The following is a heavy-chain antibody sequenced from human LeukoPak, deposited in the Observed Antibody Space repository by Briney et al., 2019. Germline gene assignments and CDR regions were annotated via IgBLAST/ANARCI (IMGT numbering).Heavy chain of an antibody. D-gene: IGHD2-15*01. J-gene: IGHJ4*02. Sequence: GGSLRLSCVASGFTFSDAWMSWVRQAPGKGLEWVGRIKSKIDGGTIDYAAPVKGRFTTSRDDSRNTLYLQMNSLKTEDTAVYYCTTRRQDGWWGQGTLVTVSS. CDR1: GFTFSDAW. CDR3: TTRRQDGW. CDR2: IKSKIDGGTI. V-gene: IGHV3-15*01.